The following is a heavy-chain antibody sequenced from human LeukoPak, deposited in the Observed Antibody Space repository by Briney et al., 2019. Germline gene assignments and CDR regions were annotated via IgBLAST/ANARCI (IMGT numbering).Heavy chain of an antibody. CDR3: ARDLSPVVRASPMGY. Sequence: GRSLRLSCAASGFTFRTYGMHWVRQAPGKGLDWVAVIWYDGSNEFYADSVKGRFTISSDTSKNTLYLQMNSLRAEDTAVYYCARDLSPVVRASPMGYWGQGTLVTVSS. CDR2: IWYDGSNE. J-gene: IGHJ4*02. CDR1: GFTFRTYG. D-gene: IGHD3-10*01. V-gene: IGHV3-30*19.